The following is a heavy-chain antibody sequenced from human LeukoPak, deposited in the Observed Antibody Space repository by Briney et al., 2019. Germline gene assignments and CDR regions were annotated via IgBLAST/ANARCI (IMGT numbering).Heavy chain of an antibody. CDR2: ISSSNDYI. J-gene: IGHJ4*02. CDR3: ARGRGFVTPFDH. Sequence: GGSLRLSCAASGFTFSTSTMNWVRQAPGKGLEWVSSISSSNDYIYYADSVKGRFTISRDNAKNSLYLQMNSLRAEDTAVYYCARGRGFVTPFDHWGQGTLVTVSS. V-gene: IGHV3-21*01. CDR1: GFTFSTST. D-gene: IGHD3-10*01.